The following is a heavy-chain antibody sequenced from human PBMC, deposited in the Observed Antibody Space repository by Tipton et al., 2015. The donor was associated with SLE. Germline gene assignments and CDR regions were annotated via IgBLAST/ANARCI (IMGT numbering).Heavy chain of an antibody. V-gene: IGHV4-39*07. Sequence: TLSLTCTVSGYSITSTGYSWGWVRQPPGEGLEWLGNIFYTGNAYYRPSLKSRLPMSVDTSTNQFFMQLTSVTAADTAVYYCARLDRSWGQGTLVIVSS. CDR2: IFYTGNA. J-gene: IGHJ5*02. CDR1: GYSITSTGYS. CDR3: ARLDRS.